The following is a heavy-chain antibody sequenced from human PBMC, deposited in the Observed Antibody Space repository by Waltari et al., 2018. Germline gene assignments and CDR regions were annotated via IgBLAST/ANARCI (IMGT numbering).Heavy chain of an antibody. CDR2: IYHSGST. D-gene: IGHD3-10*01. Sequence: QVQLQESGPGLVKPSETLSLTCAVSGYSISSGYYWGWIRQPPGKGLEWIGSIYHSGSTYYNPSLKSRVTISVDTSKNQFSLKLSSVTAADTVVYYCARAQRGYYGSGNWFDPWGQGTLVTVSS. J-gene: IGHJ5*02. CDR1: GYSISSGYY. V-gene: IGHV4-38-2*01. CDR3: ARAQRGYYGSGNWFDP.